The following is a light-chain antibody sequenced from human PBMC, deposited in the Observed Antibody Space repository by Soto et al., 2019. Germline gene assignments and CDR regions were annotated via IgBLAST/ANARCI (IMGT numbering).Light chain of an antibody. CDR1: QGISRY. Sequence: QLTQSPSSLSASVGDRVTITCRASQGISRYLAWYQQKPGKVPKLLSSEASTLESGVPSRFSGGGFGTDCTLTISSLQPEDFAIYYCQQLYRYPLTVGGGTKVEIK. J-gene: IGKJ4*02. CDR2: EAS. CDR3: QQLYRYPLT. V-gene: IGKV1-9*01.